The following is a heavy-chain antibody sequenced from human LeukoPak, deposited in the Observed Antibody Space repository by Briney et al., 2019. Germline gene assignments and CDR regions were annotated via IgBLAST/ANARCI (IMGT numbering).Heavy chain of an antibody. V-gene: IGHV3-48*01. CDR3: ARDLGGYDRYWYFDL. J-gene: IGHJ2*01. D-gene: IGHD5-12*01. CDR2: ITRGGTTI. CDR1: GFTFSNYN. Sequence: GGSLRLSCAASGFTFSNYNINWVRQAPGKRLEWVSYITRGGTTIYYADSVKGRFTISRDNAKNSLYLQMNSLRAEDTAVYYCARDLGGYDRYWYFDLWGRGTLVTVSS.